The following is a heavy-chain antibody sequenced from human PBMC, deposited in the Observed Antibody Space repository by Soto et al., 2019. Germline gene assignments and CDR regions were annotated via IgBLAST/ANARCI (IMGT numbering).Heavy chain of an antibody. CDR2: IWYDGSQR. Sequence: QVQLVESGGGVVQPGRSLRLSCATSGFSFSNYAMHWVRQAPGKGLEWVALIWYDGSQRDYADSVKGRFTISRDNSDNTLYLEMNSLRAEDTAVYYCASGTYYDILTGNSVFENPFEFWGQGTVVTVSS. J-gene: IGHJ3*01. D-gene: IGHD3-9*01. CDR3: ASGTYYDILTGNSVFENPFEF. CDR1: GFSFSNYA. V-gene: IGHV3-33*01.